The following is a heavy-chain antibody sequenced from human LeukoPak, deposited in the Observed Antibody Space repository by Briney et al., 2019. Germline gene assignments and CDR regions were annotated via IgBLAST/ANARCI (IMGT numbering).Heavy chain of an antibody. CDR3: ARIMRVDYGTYYFDY. CDR1: GFTFSDHY. D-gene: IGHD4/OR15-4a*01. J-gene: IGHJ4*02. Sequence: PGGSLRLSCAASGFTFSDHYIDWVRQAPGMGLEWVGRARNRGNGYTTQYAASVKGRFTFSRDDSENTVYLQMNSLKTEDTAVYFCARIMRVDYGTYYFDYWGQGTLVTVSS. V-gene: IGHV3-72*01. CDR2: ARNRGNGYTT.